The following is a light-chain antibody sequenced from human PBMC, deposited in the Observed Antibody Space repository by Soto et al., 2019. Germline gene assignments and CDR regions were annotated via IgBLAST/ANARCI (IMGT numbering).Light chain of an antibody. CDR3: HQYGASPFT. J-gene: IGKJ3*01. CDR1: QSISRTY. V-gene: IGKV3-20*01. Sequence: EIVLTQSPGTLSLSPGERATLSCRASQSISRTYLAWYQHKPGQAPRLLIYGVSTRATGIPDRFSGSGSGTDFTLNITRLEPEDFAVYYCHQYGASPFTFGPGTKVDIK. CDR2: GVS.